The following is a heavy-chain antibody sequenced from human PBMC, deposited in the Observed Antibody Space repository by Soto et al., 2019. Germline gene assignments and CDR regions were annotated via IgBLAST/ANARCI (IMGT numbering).Heavy chain of an antibody. CDR2: IIPIIGII. CDR3: AGDPDSHYNDSHASSYP. D-gene: IGHD3-22*01. V-gene: IGHV1-69*08. J-gene: IGHJ5*02. Sequence: QVQLVQSGAEVKNPGSSVKVSCKASGGTFSTYTITWVRQAPGQVLEWMGRIIPIIGIINYAQKFQGRITISADKITGTAYMELTGLRSDDTAVYYCAGDPDSHYNDSHASSYPWGQGTLVTVSS. CDR1: GGTFSTYT.